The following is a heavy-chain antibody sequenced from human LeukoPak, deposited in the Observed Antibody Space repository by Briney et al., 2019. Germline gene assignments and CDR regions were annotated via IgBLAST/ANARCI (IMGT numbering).Heavy chain of an antibody. CDR2: INHSGGT. V-gene: IGHV4-34*01. CDR3: ARAAIVVVPAAMKVGWFDP. CDR1: GGSFSGYY. J-gene: IGHJ5*02. Sequence: PSETLSLTCAVYGGSFSGYYWSWIRQPPGKGLEWIGEINHSGGTNYNPSLKSRVTISVDTSKNQFSLKLSSVTAADTAVYYCARAAIVVVPAAMKVGWFDPWGQGTLVTVSS. D-gene: IGHD2-2*01.